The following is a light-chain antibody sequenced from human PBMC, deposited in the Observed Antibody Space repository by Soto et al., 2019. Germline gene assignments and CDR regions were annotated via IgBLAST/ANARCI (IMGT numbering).Light chain of an antibody. J-gene: IGKJ2*01. CDR1: QSVSSNY. CDR3: QQYASSART. Sequence: EIVLTQSPGTLSLSPGERAALSCRASQSVSSNYLAWYQQKPGQSPRLLIYGASTRATGIPDRFSGSGSGTDFTLSISRLEPEDLAVYYCQQYASSARTFGQGTRLEI. V-gene: IGKV3-20*01. CDR2: GAS.